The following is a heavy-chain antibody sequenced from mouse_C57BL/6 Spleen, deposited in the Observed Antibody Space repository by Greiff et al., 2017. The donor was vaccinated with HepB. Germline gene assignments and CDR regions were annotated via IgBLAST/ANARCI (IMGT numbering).Heavy chain of an antibody. V-gene: IGHV1-59*01. J-gene: IGHJ2*01. CDR2: IDPSDSYT. CDR1: GYTFTSYW. D-gene: IGHD2-2*01. Sequence: QVQLQQPGAELVRPGTSVKLSCKASGYTFTSYWMHWVKQRPGQGLEWIGVIDPSDSYTNYNQKFKGKATLTVDTSSSTAYMQLSSLTSEDAAVYYCARMGIYYGYDGDYWGQGTTLTVSS. CDR3: ARMGIYYGYDGDY.